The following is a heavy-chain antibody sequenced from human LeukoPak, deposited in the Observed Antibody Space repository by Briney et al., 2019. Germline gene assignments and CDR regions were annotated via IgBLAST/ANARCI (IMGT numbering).Heavy chain of an antibody. CDR3: ARFISLGG. J-gene: IGHJ4*02. V-gene: IGHV3-7*01. Sequence: GGSLRLSCAASGFTFSSYWMSWVRQAPGKGLEWVANIKQDGSKKNYVDSVKGRFTISRDNARNSLYLQMNSLRVEDTAVYYCARFISLGGWGQGAPVTVSS. D-gene: IGHD3-10*01. CDR1: GFTFSSYW. CDR2: IKQDGSKK.